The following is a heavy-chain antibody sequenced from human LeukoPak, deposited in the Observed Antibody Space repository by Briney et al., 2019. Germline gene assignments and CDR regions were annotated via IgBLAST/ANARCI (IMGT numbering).Heavy chain of an antibody. CDR3: ARDRPHYCSSTSCYPHPFDY. CDR1: GGTFSSYA. D-gene: IGHD2-2*01. V-gene: IGHV1-2*02. Sequence: ASVKVSCKASGGTFSSYAISWVRQAPGQGLEWMGRINPNSGGTNYAQKFQGRVTMTRDTSISTAYMELSGLRSDDTAVYYCARDRPHYCSSTSCYPHPFDYWGQGTLVTVSS. CDR2: INPNSGGT. J-gene: IGHJ4*02.